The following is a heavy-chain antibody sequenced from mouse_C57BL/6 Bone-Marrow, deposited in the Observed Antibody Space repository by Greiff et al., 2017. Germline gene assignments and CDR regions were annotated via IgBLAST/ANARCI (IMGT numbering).Heavy chain of an antibody. V-gene: IGHV1-69*01. CDR2: IDPSDSYT. CDR1: GYTFTSSW. Sequence: QVQLQQPGAELVMPGASVKLSCKASGYTFTSSWMHWVKQRPGQGLEWIGEIDPSDSYTNYNQKFKGKSTLTVDKSSSTAYMQLSSLPSEDSAVDYCASRDGCYPFAYWGQGTLVTVSA. J-gene: IGHJ3*01. D-gene: IGHD2-3*01. CDR3: ASRDGCYPFAY.